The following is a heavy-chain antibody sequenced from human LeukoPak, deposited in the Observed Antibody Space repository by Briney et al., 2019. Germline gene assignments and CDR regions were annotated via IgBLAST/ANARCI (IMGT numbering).Heavy chain of an antibody. D-gene: IGHD2-2*02. CDR3: ARDLGCSSTSCYNDY. CDR2: INPNSGGT. CDR1: GYTFTGYY. J-gene: IGHJ4*02. Sequence: ASVKVSCTASGYTFTGYYVHWVRQAPGQGLEWMGWINPNSGGTNYAQKFQGRVTMTRDTSISTAYMELSRLRSDDTAVYYCARDLGCSSTSCYNDYWGQGTLVTVSS. V-gene: IGHV1-2*02.